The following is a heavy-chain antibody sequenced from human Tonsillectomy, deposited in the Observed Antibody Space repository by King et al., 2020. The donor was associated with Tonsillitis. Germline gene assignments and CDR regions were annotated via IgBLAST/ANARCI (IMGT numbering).Heavy chain of an antibody. CDR1: GFTFSSYG. J-gene: IGHJ4*02. CDR2: IRYDGGNK. V-gene: IGHV3-30*02. D-gene: IGHD1-7*01. CDR3: AKAGGAGTGDY. Sequence: QLVQSGGGVVKPGGSLRLSCAASGFTFSSYGMHWVRQAPGKGLEWVGLIRYDGGNKYYADYVKGRFTISRDNSKNTLYLQMNSLRAEDMAVYYCAKAGGAGTGDYWGQGTLVTVSS.